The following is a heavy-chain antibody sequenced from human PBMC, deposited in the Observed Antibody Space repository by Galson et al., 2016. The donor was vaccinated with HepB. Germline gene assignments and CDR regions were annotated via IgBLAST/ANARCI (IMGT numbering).Heavy chain of an antibody. J-gene: IGHJ3*02. CDR2: FSSSSSTI. V-gene: IGHV3-48*04. Sequence: SLRLSCAASGFTFSSYSTNWVRQAPGKGLEWVSYFSSSSSTIYYADSVKGRFTISRDNAKNSLYLQMNSLRAEDTAVYYCARELGYSYGLPVDAFDIWGQGTMVTVSS. CDR1: GFTFSSYS. D-gene: IGHD5-18*01. CDR3: ARELGYSYGLPVDAFDI.